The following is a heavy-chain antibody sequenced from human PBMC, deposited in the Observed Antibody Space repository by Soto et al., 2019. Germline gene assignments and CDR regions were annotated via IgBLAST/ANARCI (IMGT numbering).Heavy chain of an antibody. CDR2: TIPALGRT. D-gene: IGHD3-10*01. V-gene: IGHV1-69*10. Sequence: VKVSFKTSGDNFKKNVFAWVRHAPGQGLEWMGGTIPALGRTHYIEKFQGRVTITVDDATRTVYMEVRDLTSEDTAIYYCARGPFRPSAMDVWGQGTTVTVSS. CDR1: GDNFKKNV. J-gene: IGHJ6*02. CDR3: ARGPFRPSAMDV.